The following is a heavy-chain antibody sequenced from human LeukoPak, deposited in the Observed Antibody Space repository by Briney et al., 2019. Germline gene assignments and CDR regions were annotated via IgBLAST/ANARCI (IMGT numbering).Heavy chain of an antibody. D-gene: IGHD2-2*01. CDR2: INAGNGNT. J-gene: IGHJ4*02. CDR1: GYTFTSYA. CDR3: ARAFPTIVVVPAAIGI. V-gene: IGHV1-3*01. Sequence: ASVKVSCKASGYTFTSYAMHWVRQAPGQRLEWMGWINAGNGNTKYSQKFPGRVTITRDTSASTAYMELSSLRSEDTAVYYCARAFPTIVVVPAAIGIWGQGTLVTVSS.